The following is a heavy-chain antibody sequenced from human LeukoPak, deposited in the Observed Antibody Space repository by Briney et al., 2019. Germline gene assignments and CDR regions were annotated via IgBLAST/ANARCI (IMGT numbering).Heavy chain of an antibody. CDR1: GGSISSYF. CDR2: IYTSGST. D-gene: IGHD3-3*01. V-gene: IGHV4-4*07. CDR3: ARDRFGDLNYFDY. J-gene: IGHJ4*02. Sequence: PSETLSLTCTVSGGSISSYFWSWIRQPAGKGLEWIGRIYTSGSTNYNPSLKSRVTISADKSMNQFSLKLSSVTAADTAVYYCARDRFGDLNYFDYWGQGTLVTVSS.